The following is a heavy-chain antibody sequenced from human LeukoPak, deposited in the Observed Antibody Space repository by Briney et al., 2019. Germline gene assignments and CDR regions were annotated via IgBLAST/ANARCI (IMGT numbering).Heavy chain of an antibody. Sequence: GGSLRLSCAASGFTFSSYEMNWVRQAPGEGLEWVSYISSSGSTIYYADSVKGRFTISRDNAKNSLSLQMNSLRAEDTAVYYCARERAATPDYWGQGTLVTVSS. J-gene: IGHJ4*02. CDR3: ARERAATPDY. V-gene: IGHV3-48*03. D-gene: IGHD2-15*01. CDR1: GFTFSSYE. CDR2: ISSSGSTI.